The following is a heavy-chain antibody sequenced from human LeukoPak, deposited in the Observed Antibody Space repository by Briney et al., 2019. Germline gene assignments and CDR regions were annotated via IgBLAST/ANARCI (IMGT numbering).Heavy chain of an antibody. Sequence: SGPTLVKPTQTLTLTCTFSGFSLSTSGVGVGWIRQPPGKALEWLALIYWNDDKRYSPSLKSRLTITKDTSKDQVVLTMTNMDPVDTATYYCAHALLTSRGYYYYYGMDVWGQGTTVTVSS. CDR3: AHALLTSRGYYYYYGMDV. D-gene: IGHD3-10*01. CDR1: GFSLSTSGVG. V-gene: IGHV2-5*01. J-gene: IGHJ6*02. CDR2: IYWNDDK.